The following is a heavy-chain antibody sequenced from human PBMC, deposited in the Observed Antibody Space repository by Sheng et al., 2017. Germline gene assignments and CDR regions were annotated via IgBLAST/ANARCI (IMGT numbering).Heavy chain of an antibody. CDR1: GFSVSTKY. J-gene: IGHJ4*02. D-gene: IGHD5-12*01. Sequence: EVQLVESGGGLIPAQGGPLRLSCVASGFSVSTKYMTWVRQAPGKGLEWVSVIYIGGATYYADSVKGRFTISRDNSKNTLYLQMNSLRAEDTAVYFCARGFSGYGHFDYWGQGTLVTVSS. CDR3: ARGFSGYGHFDY. CDR2: IYIGGAT. V-gene: IGHV3-53*01.